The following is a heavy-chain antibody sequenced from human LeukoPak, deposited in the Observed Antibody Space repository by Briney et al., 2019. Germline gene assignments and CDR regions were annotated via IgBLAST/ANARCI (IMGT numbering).Heavy chain of an antibody. J-gene: IGHJ4*02. CDR2: IYYSGST. Sequence: PSETLSLTCTVSGGSVSSAAYYWSWIRQPPGRGLEWIGYIYYSGSTNYNPSLKSRVTISVDTSNIHFSLKLSSVTAADTAVYYCARGYGLPVPALFDYWGQGTLVTVSS. CDR3: ARGYGLPVPALFDY. V-gene: IGHV4-61*03. D-gene: IGHD3-16*01. CDR1: GGSVSSAAYY.